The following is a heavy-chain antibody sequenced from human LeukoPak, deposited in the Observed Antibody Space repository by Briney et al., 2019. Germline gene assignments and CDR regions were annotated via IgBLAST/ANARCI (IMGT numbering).Heavy chain of an antibody. CDR2: ISAYNGNT. CDR3: ARDGSEYDIMTGYPKDY. CDR1: GYTFISYD. Sequence: GASVKVSCKASGYTFISYDMNWVRQATGQGLEWMGWISAYNGNTNYAQKLQGRVTMTTDTSTSTAYMELRSLRSDDTAVYYCARDGSEYDIMTGYPKDYWGQGTLVTVSS. D-gene: IGHD3-9*01. J-gene: IGHJ4*02. V-gene: IGHV1-18*01.